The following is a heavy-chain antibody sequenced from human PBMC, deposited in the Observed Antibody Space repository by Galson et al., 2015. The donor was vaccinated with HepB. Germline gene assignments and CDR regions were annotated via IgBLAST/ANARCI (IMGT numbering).Heavy chain of an antibody. D-gene: IGHD2-2*01. V-gene: IGHV3-74*01. CDR3: ARERFNAPAFDS. Sequence: SLRLSCAASGFNFSNHLMHWVRQAPGKGLMWVARIYADGSSTIYADSVRGRFTISRDNAKNTLHLQMTRLRADDTAVYYCARERFNAPAFDSWGQGTLVTVSS. CDR1: GFNFSNHL. J-gene: IGHJ4*02. CDR2: IYADGSST.